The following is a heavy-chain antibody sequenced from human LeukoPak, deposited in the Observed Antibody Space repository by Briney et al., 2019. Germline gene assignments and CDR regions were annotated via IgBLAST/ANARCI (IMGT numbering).Heavy chain of an antibody. J-gene: IGHJ4*02. CDR3: ARADWYFDY. Sequence: GGSLRLSRVASGFSFSTYGMHWVRQAPGKGLEWVTFIRYNGVTDYYADSVKGRFTISRDNSKNTLYLQMNSLRAEDTAVYYCARADWYFDYWGQGTLVTVSS. D-gene: IGHD3-9*01. V-gene: IGHV3-30*02. CDR1: GFSFSTYG. CDR2: IRYNGVTD.